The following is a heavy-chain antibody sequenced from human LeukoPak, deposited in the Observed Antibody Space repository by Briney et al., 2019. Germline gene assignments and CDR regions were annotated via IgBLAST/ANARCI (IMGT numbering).Heavy chain of an antibody. Sequence: GGSLRLSCAASGFTFSTYAMSWVRQAPGKGLEWLSLITGSGGSTYYADSVKGRFTISRDNSKNTLYLQMTSLRAGDTAVYYCAKLPFSYYYDSSGYWGDYFDYWGQGTLVTVSS. J-gene: IGHJ4*02. CDR2: ITGSGGST. CDR1: GFTFSTYA. CDR3: AKLPFSYYYDSSGYWGDYFDY. D-gene: IGHD3-22*01. V-gene: IGHV3-23*01.